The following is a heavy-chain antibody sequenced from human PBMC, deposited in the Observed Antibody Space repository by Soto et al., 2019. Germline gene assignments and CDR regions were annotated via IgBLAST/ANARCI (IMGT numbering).Heavy chain of an antibody. CDR1: GYTFTSYA. V-gene: IGHV1-3*01. CDR3: ARAYYDFWRDPIDY. CDR2: INAGNGNT. J-gene: IGHJ4*02. D-gene: IGHD3-3*01. Sequence: ASVKVSCKASGYTFTSYAMHWVRQAPGQRLEWMGWINAGNGNTKYSQKFQGRVTITRDTSASTAYMELSSLRSEDTAVYYCARAYYDFWRDPIDYWGQGTLVTVSS.